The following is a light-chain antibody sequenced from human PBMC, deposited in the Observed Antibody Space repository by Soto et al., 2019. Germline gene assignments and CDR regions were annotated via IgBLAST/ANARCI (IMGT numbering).Light chain of an antibody. V-gene: IGKV1-12*01. CDR3: QNYNSDPWT. J-gene: IGKJ1*01. Sequence: DIQIAQSPSSVCASVGDRLTITCRASQGISSWLAWYQRKTGRAPKILIYAASRLQAGVPLRFSGSGSGTEFTLPISRLQPDDFETYYCQNYNSDPWTFGQGTKVDIK. CDR2: AAS. CDR1: QGISSW.